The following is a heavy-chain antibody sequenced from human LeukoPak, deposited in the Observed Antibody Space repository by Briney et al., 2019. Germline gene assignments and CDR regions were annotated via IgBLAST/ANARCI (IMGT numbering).Heavy chain of an antibody. J-gene: IGHJ4*02. CDR2: LSGSGYNT. CDR1: GFTFSSHA. V-gene: IGHV3-23*01. CDR3: AKPRAVGVNAFFDY. Sequence: GGSLRLSCAASGFTFSSHALSWVRQAPGKGLEWVSSLSGSGYNTYYADSVKGRFTISRDNSKNTVYLQMNSLRAEDTAVYYCAKPRAVGVNAFFDYWGQGTLVTVSS.